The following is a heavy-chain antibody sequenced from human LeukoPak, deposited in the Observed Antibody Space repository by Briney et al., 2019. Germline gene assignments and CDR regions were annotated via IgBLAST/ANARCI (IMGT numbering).Heavy chain of an antibody. J-gene: IGHJ5*02. CDR3: ARDSLIYDFWSAREGFDP. V-gene: IGHV3-48*01. D-gene: IGHD3-3*01. Sequence: GGSLRLSCVASGFTFRNHGMIWVRQAPGNGLEWLSYISPRSETKNYADSVKDRFTISRDDAENSVYLHMNSLRAEDTAVYYCARDSLIYDFWSAREGFDPWGQGTLVTVSS. CDR1: GFTFRNHG. CDR2: ISPRSETK.